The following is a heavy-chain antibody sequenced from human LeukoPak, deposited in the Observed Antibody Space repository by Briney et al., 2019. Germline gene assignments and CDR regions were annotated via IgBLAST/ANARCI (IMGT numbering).Heavy chain of an antibody. CDR2: ISSSSSYL. D-gene: IGHD1-26*01. J-gene: IGHJ4*02. V-gene: IGHV3-21*01. CDR3: ARDKIVGATHFDY. Sequence: GGSLRLSCAASGFTFSSYSMNWVRQAPGKGLEWVSSISSSSSYLYYADSVKGRFTISRDKAKNSLYLQMNSLRAEDTAVYYCARDKIVGATHFDYWGQGTLVTVSS. CDR1: GFTFSSYS.